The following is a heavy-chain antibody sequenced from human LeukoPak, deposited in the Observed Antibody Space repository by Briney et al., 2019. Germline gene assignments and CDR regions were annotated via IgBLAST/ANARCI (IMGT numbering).Heavy chain of an antibody. V-gene: IGHV3-48*03. Sequence: HTGGSLRLSCAASGFTFSSYEMNWVRQAPGKGLEWVSYISSSGSTIYYADPVKGRFTISRDNAKNSLYLQMNSLRAEDTAVYYCARGAWWLLPKPPMTAFDIWGQGTMVTVSS. CDR1: GFTFSSYE. CDR2: ISSSGSTI. D-gene: IGHD3-22*01. J-gene: IGHJ3*02. CDR3: ARGAWWLLPKPPMTAFDI.